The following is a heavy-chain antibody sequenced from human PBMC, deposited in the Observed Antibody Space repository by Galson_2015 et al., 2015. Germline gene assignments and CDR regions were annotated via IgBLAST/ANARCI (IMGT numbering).Heavy chain of an antibody. CDR3: ARGGHSTSLDFEYFQD. Sequence: SLRLSCAASGFTFSSDWMTWVRQAPGKGLEWVANIKKDGSEIYYVDFVKGRFTISRDNAKNSVYLQMNGLGAEDTAVYYCARGGHSTSLDFEYFQDWGQGTLITVSS. CDR2: IKKDGSEI. V-gene: IGHV3-7*04. CDR1: GFTFSSDW. D-gene: IGHD6-13*01. J-gene: IGHJ1*01.